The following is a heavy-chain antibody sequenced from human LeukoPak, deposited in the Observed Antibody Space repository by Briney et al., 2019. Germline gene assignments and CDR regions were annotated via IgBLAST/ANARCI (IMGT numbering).Heavy chain of an antibody. CDR2: ISYDGSNK. J-gene: IGHJ6*04. D-gene: IGHD3-9*01. Sequence: GRSLRLSCAASGFTFSSYAMHWVRQAPGKGLEWVAVISYDGSNKYYADSAKGRFTISRDNSKNTLYLQMNSLRAEDTAVYYCARVRGDILTGYLNYYYGMDVWGKGTTVTVSS. V-gene: IGHV3-30*04. CDR1: GFTFSSYA. CDR3: ARVRGDILTGYLNYYYGMDV.